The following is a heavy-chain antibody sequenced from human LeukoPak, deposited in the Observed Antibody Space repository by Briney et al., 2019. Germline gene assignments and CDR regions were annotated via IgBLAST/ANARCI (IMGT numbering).Heavy chain of an antibody. CDR2: INPNSGGT. J-gene: IGHJ4*02. V-gene: IGHV1-2*02. CDR1: GYTFTGYY. D-gene: IGHD3-22*01. CDR3: ASTIGESDYASSGHSFDY. Sequence: ASVKVSCKASGYTFTGYYMHWVRQAPGQGLEWMGWINPNSGGTNYAQKFQGRVTMTRDTSISTAYMELSRLRSDDTAVYYCASTIGESDYASSGHSFDYWGQGTLVTVSS.